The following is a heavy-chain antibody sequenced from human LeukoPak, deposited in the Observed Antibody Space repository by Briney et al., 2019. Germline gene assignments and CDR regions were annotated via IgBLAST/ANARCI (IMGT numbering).Heavy chain of an antibody. V-gene: IGHV4-59*11. CDR3: ARGSMTTDAFDI. CDR1: GGSISSHY. D-gene: IGHD1-14*01. CDR2: IYYSGST. J-gene: IGHJ3*02. Sequence: PSETLSLTCTVSGGSISSHYWSWIRQPPGKGLEWIGYIYYSGSTNYNPSLKRRVTISVDTSKNQFSLKLSSVTAADTAVYYCARGSMTTDAFDIWGQGTMVTVSS.